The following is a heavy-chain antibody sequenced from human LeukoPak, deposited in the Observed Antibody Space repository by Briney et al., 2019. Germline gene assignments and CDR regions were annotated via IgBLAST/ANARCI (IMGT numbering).Heavy chain of an antibody. Sequence: GGSLRLSCAASGFTFNNYNMNWVRQAPGKALEWVSSITSSGTYIFYADSVKGRFTISRDNAKNSLYLQMNSLGPEDTAVYYCARDPYSGNYGNYYYCYMDVWGKGTTVTISS. V-gene: IGHV3-21*01. D-gene: IGHD1-26*01. J-gene: IGHJ6*03. CDR2: ITSSGTYI. CDR1: GFTFNNYN. CDR3: ARDPYSGNYGNYYYCYMDV.